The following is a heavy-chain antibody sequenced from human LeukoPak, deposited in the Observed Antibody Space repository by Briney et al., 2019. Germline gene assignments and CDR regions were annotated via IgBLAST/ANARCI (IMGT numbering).Heavy chain of an antibody. Sequence: PGGSLRLSCAASGFTFSSYWMHWVRQAPGKGLVWVSRINSDGSSTSYADSVKGRFTISRDNAKNTLYLQMNGLRAEDTAVYYCARGGYSYVNVYYYYYGMDVWGQGTTVTVSS. CDR1: GFTFSSYW. CDR3: ARGGYSYVNVYYYYYGMDV. D-gene: IGHD5-18*01. J-gene: IGHJ6*02. V-gene: IGHV3-74*01. CDR2: INSDGSST.